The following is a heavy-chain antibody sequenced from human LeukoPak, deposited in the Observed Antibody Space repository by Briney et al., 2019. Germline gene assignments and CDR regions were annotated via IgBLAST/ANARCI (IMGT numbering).Heavy chain of an antibody. D-gene: IGHD3-3*01. CDR2: MNPQTGDA. J-gene: IGHJ6*03. CDR3: ATEGVGVSSSLRSVLFYMDV. CDR1: GYTFTSFD. V-gene: IGHV1-8*01. Sequence: ASVRVSCKASGYTFTSFDINWVRQGPGQGLEWMGWMNPQTGDAAYADKFLGRVTMTRDTSIGTAFMELSSLRVDDTAVYYCATEGVGVSSSLRSVLFYMDVWGQGTSVSVS.